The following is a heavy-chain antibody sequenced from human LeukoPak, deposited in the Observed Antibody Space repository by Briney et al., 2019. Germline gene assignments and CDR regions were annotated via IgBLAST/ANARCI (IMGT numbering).Heavy chain of an antibody. CDR2: INNDGRST. J-gene: IGHJ4*02. D-gene: IGHD2-15*01. CDR1: GFTFSFYW. CDR3: ARDNEFCTGGTCRLDY. Sequence: PGGSLRLSCASAGFTFSFYWMHWVRQAPGKGLVWVSRINNDGRSTSYAGSVKGRFTISRDNAKNTLYLQMNNLRAEDTAVYYCARDNEFCTGGTCRLDYWGQGALVTVSS. V-gene: IGHV3-74*01.